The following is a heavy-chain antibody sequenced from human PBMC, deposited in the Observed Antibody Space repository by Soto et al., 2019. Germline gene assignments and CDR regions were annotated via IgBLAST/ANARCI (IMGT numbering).Heavy chain of an antibody. CDR1: GFTFSTYG. Sequence: PGGSLRLSCAACGFTFSTYGMHWVRQAPGKGPEWVAVISSDGSNKYYADSVKGRFTISRDNSKNTLYLQMNSLRAEDTAVYYYAIEEYDYYYGMEVWGQGTTVTVSS. V-gene: IGHV3-30*03. CDR2: ISSDGSNK. CDR3: AIEEYDYYYGMEV. D-gene: IGHD6-6*01. J-gene: IGHJ6*02.